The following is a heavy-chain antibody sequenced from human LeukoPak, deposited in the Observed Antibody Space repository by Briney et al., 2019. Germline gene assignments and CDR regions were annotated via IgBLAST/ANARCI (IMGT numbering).Heavy chain of an antibody. V-gene: IGHV3-48*03. CDR2: ISSSGSTI. CDR1: GFIFSSYE. CDR3: ARAALGMDV. D-gene: IGHD2-15*01. J-gene: IGHJ6*02. Sequence: GGSLTLSCAASGFIFSSYEMNWVRQAPGKGLEWVSYISSSGSTIYNADSVKGRFTVFRDNAKNSLYLQMNSLRAEDTAVYYCARAALGMDVWGQGTTVTVSS.